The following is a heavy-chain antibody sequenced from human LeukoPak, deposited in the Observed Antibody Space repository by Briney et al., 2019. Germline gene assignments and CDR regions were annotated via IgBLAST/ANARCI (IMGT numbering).Heavy chain of an antibody. V-gene: IGHV4-4*07. Sequence: PSETLSLTCSISGVSMSSYYWNWIRKPAGKGLEWIGRIYVSGSTSYNPSLKSRVTMSIDTSKNQFSLNLNSVTAADTAVYYCAREIDFPGGLRIDFWGQRVLVTVSS. CDR3: AREIDFPGGLRIDF. CDR1: GVSMSSYY. CDR2: IYVSGST. J-gene: IGHJ4*02. D-gene: IGHD3/OR15-3a*01.